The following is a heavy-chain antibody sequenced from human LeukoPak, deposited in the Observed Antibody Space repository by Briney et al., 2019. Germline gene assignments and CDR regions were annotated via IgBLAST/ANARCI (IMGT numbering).Heavy chain of an antibody. Sequence: GGSLRLSCAASGFTLSTYWMHWVRQGPGKGLVWVSYISPDGSITRYADSVKGRFTISRDNAKDTLYLQMNSLRAEDTAVYYCAKYLGGLLRGDFDYWGQGTLVTVSS. V-gene: IGHV3-74*01. D-gene: IGHD3-10*01. CDR2: ISPDGSIT. CDR1: GFTLSTYW. J-gene: IGHJ4*02. CDR3: AKYLGGLLRGDFDY.